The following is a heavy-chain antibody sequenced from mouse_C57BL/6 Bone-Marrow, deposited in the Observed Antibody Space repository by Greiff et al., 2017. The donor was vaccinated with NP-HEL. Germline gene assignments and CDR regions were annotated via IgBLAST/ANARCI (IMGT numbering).Heavy chain of an antibody. V-gene: IGHV14-4*01. CDR2: IDPENGDT. CDR1: GFNIKDDY. Sequence: EVQGVESGAELVRPGASVKLSCTASGFNIKDDYMHWVKQRPEQGLEWIGWIDPENGDTEYASKFQGKATITADTSSNTAYLQLSSLTSEDTAVYYCTTNYGSIAMDYCGQGTSVTVSS. J-gene: IGHJ4*01. D-gene: IGHD1-1*01. CDR3: TTNYGSIAMDY.